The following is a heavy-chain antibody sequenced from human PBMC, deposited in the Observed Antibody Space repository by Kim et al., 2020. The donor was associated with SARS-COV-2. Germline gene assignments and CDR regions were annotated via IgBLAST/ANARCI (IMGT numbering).Heavy chain of an antibody. V-gene: IGHV3-48*02. D-gene: IGHD1-26*01. Sequence: ADSVKGRFTISRDNAKNSLYLQMNSLRDEDTAVYYCARDRDSGSGNWGAYWGQGTLVTVSS. CDR3: ARDRDSGSGNWGAY. J-gene: IGHJ4*02.